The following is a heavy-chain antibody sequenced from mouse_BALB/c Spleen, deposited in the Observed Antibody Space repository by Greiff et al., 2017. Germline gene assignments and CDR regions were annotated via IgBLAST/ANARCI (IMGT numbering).Heavy chain of an antibody. CDR2: ISSGGSYT. D-gene: IGHD1-1*01. V-gene: IGHV5-6-4*01. CDR1: GFTFSSYT. Sequence: EVMLVESGGGLVKPGGSLKLSCAASGFTFSSYTMSWVRQTPEKRLEWVATISSGGSYTYYPDSVKGRFTISRDNAKNTLYLQMSSLKSEDTAMYYCTREPYYYGSVAYWGQGTLVTVSA. J-gene: IGHJ3*01. CDR3: TREPYYYGSVAY.